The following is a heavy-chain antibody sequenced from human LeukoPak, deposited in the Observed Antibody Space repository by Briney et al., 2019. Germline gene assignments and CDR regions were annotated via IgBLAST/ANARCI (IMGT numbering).Heavy chain of an antibody. Sequence: SETLSLTCAVYGGSFSGYYWSWLRQPPGKGLEWIGEINHSGSTNYNPSLKSRVTISVDTSKNQFSLKLSSVTAADTAVYYCARGPLVTLYYYYGMDVWGQGTTVTVSS. D-gene: IGHD5-18*01. J-gene: IGHJ6*02. V-gene: IGHV4-34*01. CDR3: ARGPLVTLYYYYGMDV. CDR1: GGSFSGYY. CDR2: INHSGST.